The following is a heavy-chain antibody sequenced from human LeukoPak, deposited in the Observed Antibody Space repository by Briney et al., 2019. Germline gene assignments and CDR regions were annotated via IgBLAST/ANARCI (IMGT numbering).Heavy chain of an antibody. CDR2: IWCDGSNK. Sequence: PGGSLRLSCAASGFTFSNYGMHWVRQAPGKGLEWVAFIWCDGSNKYYADSVKGRFTISRDNSKNTLSLQMNSLRAEDTAVFYCAKDRGGTNFDYWGQGTLVTVSS. J-gene: IGHJ4*02. CDR1: GFTFSNYG. D-gene: IGHD1-1*01. V-gene: IGHV3-30*02. CDR3: AKDRGGTNFDY.